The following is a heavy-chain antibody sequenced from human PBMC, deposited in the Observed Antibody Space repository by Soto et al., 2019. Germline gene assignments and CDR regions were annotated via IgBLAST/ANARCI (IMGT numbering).Heavy chain of an antibody. CDR1: GYTFTSYY. CDR3: ARGMTTVTSDAFDI. CDR2: INPTSGGT. D-gene: IGHD4-4*01. V-gene: IGHV1-46*01. J-gene: IGHJ3*02. Sequence: QVQLVQSGAEVKKPGASVKVSCKASGYTFTSYYMHWVRQAPGQGLEWMGIINPTSGGTHYGQKFQGIVTMTRDTSTSTVYMELSSLRSEDTAVYYCARGMTTVTSDAFDIWGQGTMVTVSS.